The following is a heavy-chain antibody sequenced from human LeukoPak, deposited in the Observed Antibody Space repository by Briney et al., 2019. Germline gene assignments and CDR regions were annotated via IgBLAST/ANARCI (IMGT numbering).Heavy chain of an antibody. Sequence: PGGSLRLSCAASGFTFSSYAMHWVRQAPGKGLEWVAVISYDGSNKYYADSVKGRFTISRDNSKNTLYLQMNSLRAEDTAVYYCARLERWLHRLEYYFDYWGQGTLVTVSS. J-gene: IGHJ4*02. CDR3: ARLERWLHRLEYYFDY. D-gene: IGHD5-24*01. CDR1: GFTFSSYA. V-gene: IGHV3-30*14. CDR2: ISYDGSNK.